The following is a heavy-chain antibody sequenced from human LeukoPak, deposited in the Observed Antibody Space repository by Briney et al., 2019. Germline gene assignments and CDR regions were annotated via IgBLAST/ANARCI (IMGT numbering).Heavy chain of an antibody. Sequence: GGSLRLSCAASGFIFSDYYMSWIRQAPGKGLEWVSYISSSGSTIYYADSVTGRFTISRDNAKNSLYLQMNSLRAEDTAVYYCARELPTGTDYFDYWGQGTLVTVSS. CDR2: ISSSGSTI. D-gene: IGHD3-10*01. J-gene: IGHJ4*02. CDR1: GFIFSDYY. CDR3: ARELPTGTDYFDY. V-gene: IGHV3-11*04.